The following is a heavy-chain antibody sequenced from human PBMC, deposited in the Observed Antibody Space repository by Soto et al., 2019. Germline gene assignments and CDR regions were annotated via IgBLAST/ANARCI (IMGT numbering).Heavy chain of an antibody. J-gene: IGHJ4*02. V-gene: IGHV3-33*01. CDR3: AAATTWNFHFPY. CDR1: GFTVSRHG. CDR2: IWYDGSNR. D-gene: IGHD1-7*01. Sequence: QVQMVESGGGVVQPGGSLRLSCAASGFTVSRHGMHWVRQAPGKGLEWVAVIWYDGSNRYYADSVKSRFTISKDNSKNTLYLEMNTLRPEDTAIYYCAAATTWNFHFPYWGQGTQVTVSS.